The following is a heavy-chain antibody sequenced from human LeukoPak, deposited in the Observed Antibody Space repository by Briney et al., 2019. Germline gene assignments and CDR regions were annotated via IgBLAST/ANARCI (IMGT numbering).Heavy chain of an antibody. D-gene: IGHD2-15*01. J-gene: IGHJ4*02. V-gene: IGHV4-59*12. CDR3: AGEYCSGGSCYFSY. CDR1: GGSISSYY. Sequence: SETLSLTCTVSGGSISSYYWSWIRQPPGKGLEWIGYIYYSGSTNYNPSLKSRVTISVDTSKNQFSLKLSSVTAADTAVYYCAGEYCSGGSCYFSYWGQGTLVTVSS. CDR2: IYYSGST.